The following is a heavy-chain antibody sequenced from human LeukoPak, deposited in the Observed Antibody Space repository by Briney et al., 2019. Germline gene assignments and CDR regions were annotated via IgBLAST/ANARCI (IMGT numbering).Heavy chain of an antibody. CDR3: AREVRPSQPTRQAGVVIYNY. V-gene: IGHV1-2*02. CDR1: GYTFTSYG. CDR2: INPNSGGT. J-gene: IGHJ4*02. Sequence: ASVKVSCKASGYTFTSYGISWVRQAPGQGLEWMGWINPNSGGTNYAQKFQGRVTMTRDTSISTAYMELSRLRSDDTAVYYCAREVRPSQPTRQAGVVIYNYWGQGTLVTVSS. D-gene: IGHD3-3*01.